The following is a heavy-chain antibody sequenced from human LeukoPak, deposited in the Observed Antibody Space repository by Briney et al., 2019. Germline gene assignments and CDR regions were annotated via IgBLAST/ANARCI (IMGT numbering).Heavy chain of an antibody. J-gene: IGHJ4*02. CDR1: GFTFSDYY. Sequence: PGGSLRLSCAASGFTFSDYYMSWIRQAPGKGLEWVANIKQDGSEKYYVDSVKGRFTISRDNAKNSLYLQMNSPRAEDTAVYYCARDSIYYDFWSGPSHFDYWGQGTLVTVSS. V-gene: IGHV3-7*01. CDR2: IKQDGSEK. CDR3: ARDSIYYDFWSGPSHFDY. D-gene: IGHD3-3*01.